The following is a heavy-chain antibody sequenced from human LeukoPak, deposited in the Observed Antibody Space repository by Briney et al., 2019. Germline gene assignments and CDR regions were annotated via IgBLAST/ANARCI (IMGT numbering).Heavy chain of an antibody. CDR3: ARERITVTSQGMDV. D-gene: IGHD4-11*01. J-gene: IGHJ6*02. CDR2: IYYSGST. V-gene: IGHV4-39*02. Sequence: SETLSLTCTVSGGSISSSSYYWGWIRQPPGKGLEWIGSIYYSGSTYYDPSLKSRVTISVDTSKNQFSLKLSSVTAADTAVYYCARERITVTSQGMDVWGQETTVTVSS. CDR1: GGSISSSSYY.